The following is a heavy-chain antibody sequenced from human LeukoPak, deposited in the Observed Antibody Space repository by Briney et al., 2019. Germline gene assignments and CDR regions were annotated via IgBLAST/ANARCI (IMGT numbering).Heavy chain of an antibody. CDR2: IYHSGST. Sequence: SETLSLTCTVSGYSISSAYYWGWIRQPPGKGLEWIGTIYHSGSTYYHPSLKSRVTISLDTSKNQFSLKMTSVTAADTAVYYCARVIYGSGSYYLDYWGQGTLVTVSS. J-gene: IGHJ4*02. CDR1: GYSISSAYY. D-gene: IGHD3-10*01. V-gene: IGHV4-38-2*02. CDR3: ARVIYGSGSYYLDY.